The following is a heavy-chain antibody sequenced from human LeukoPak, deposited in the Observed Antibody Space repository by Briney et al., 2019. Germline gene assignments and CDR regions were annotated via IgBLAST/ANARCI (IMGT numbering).Heavy chain of an antibody. Sequence: GGSLRLSCAASGLRFSDYYASWIRQAPGKGLQWVSYISSGGDIMHYADSVRGRFTISRDNSKNTLYLQMDSLRAEDTAIYYCTRKTPGRTPFDYWGQGILVTVSS. CDR2: ISSGGDIM. V-gene: IGHV3-11*01. J-gene: IGHJ4*02. CDR3: TRKTPGRTPFDY. D-gene: IGHD2-15*01. CDR1: GLRFSDYY.